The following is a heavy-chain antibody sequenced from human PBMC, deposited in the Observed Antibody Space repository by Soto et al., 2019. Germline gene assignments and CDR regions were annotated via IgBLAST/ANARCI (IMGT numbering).Heavy chain of an antibody. Sequence: EVLLVGSGGGPVKPGGSLGLSCTASGFRFSSYGMNWVRQAPGKGLEWVSSISSGSSFIYYADSVKGRFTISRDNAKNSLYLQMNSLRADDTAIYYCTRVLLGGYYGSDFDFWGQGTQVTVSS. D-gene: IGHD1-26*01. V-gene: IGHV3-21*01. CDR2: ISSGSSFI. CDR3: TRVLLGGYYGSDFDF. J-gene: IGHJ4*02. CDR1: GFRFSSYG.